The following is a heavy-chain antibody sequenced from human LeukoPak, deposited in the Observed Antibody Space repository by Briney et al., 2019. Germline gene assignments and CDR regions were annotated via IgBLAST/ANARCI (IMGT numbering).Heavy chain of an antibody. CDR3: ARLAAAGTGSWFDP. J-gene: IGHJ5*02. V-gene: IGHV4-59*01. CDR2: IYYSGST. Sequence: SGTLSLTCTVSGGSISSYYWSWIRQPPGKGLEWIGYIYYSGSTNYNPSLKSRVTISVDTSKNQFSLKLSSVTAADTAVYYCARLAAAGTGSWFDPWGQGTLVTVSS. D-gene: IGHD6-13*01. CDR1: GGSISSYY.